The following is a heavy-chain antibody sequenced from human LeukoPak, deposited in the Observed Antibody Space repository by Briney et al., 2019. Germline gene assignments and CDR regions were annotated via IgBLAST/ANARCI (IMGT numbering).Heavy chain of an antibody. CDR2: IIPIFGTA. J-gene: IGHJ4*02. V-gene: IGHV1-69*13. Sequence: GASVKVSCKASGGTFSSYAISWVRQAPGQGLEWMGGIIPIFGTANYAQKFQGRVTITADESTSTAYMELSSLRSEDTAVYYCARDNYYDSSGYLVSWGQGTLVTVSS. CDR3: ARDNYYDSSGYLVS. CDR1: GGTFSSYA. D-gene: IGHD3-22*01.